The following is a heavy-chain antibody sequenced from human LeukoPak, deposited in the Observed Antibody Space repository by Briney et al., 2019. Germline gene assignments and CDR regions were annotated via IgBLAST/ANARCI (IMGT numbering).Heavy chain of an antibody. Sequence: YADSVKGRFTISRDNSKNTLSLQMNSLRAEDTAVYYCATGGIVGATSFDYWGQGTLVTVSS. J-gene: IGHJ4*02. D-gene: IGHD1-26*01. V-gene: IGHV3-30*01. CDR3: ATGGIVGATSFDY.